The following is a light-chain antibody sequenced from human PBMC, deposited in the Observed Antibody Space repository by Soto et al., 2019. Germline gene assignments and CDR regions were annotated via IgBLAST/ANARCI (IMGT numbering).Light chain of an antibody. J-gene: IGLJ2*01. CDR3: SSYTSTNPVI. CDR1: SSDVGGYDY. V-gene: IGLV2-14*03. CDR2: DVN. Sequence: QSALTQPASVSGSPGQSIAISCTGTSSDVGGYDYVSWYQQHPGKAPKLMIYDVNSRPSGVSDRFSGSKSGDRASLTISGLQAEHGADYFCSSYTSTNPVIFGGGTKLTVL.